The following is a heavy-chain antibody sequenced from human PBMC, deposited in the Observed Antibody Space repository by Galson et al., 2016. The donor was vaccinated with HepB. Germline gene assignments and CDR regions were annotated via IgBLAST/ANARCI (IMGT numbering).Heavy chain of an antibody. CDR1: GVPITSGGFP. CDR2: IYQGETA. D-gene: IGHD3-3*01. V-gene: IGHV4-30-2*01. J-gene: IGHJ4*02. CDR3: ARGTYDFWSGFSPTEYYFDY. Sequence: LSLTCAVSGVPITSGGFPWTWTRQPPGKGLEWIGYIYQGETAYYPPSPRSRVTMALHRTNNLFSLKLSSVTAADTAVYYCARGTYDFWSGFSPTEYYFDYWGQGALVAVSS.